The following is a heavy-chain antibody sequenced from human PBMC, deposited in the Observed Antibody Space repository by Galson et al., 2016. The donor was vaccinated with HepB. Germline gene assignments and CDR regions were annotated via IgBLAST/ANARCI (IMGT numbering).Heavy chain of an antibody. Sequence: SVRVSCKASGFIFTSYAIHWVRQAPGQGLEWMGWINAGSGGTNYPQTLQGRVTISRDTSASTPYMELSSLRSEDTAVYYCATNLVVYGLTEEGGLDYWGQGTLVTVSS. CDR2: INAGSGGT. J-gene: IGHJ4*02. CDR1: GFIFTSYA. D-gene: IGHD7-27*01. V-gene: IGHV1-3*01. CDR3: ATNLVVYGLTEEGGLDY.